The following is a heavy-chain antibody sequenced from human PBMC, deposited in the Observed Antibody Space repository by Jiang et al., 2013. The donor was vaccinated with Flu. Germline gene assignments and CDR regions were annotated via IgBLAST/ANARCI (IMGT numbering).Heavy chain of an antibody. CDR3: ATLGPKAPRDVAY. J-gene: IGHJ4*02. CDR1: GYIFRDYY. CDR2: FDPEDGQ. V-gene: IGHV1-69-2*01. D-gene: IGHD6-6*01. Sequence: KVSGYIFRDYYIHWVQQAPGKGLEWMGVFDPEDGQQNMQRSSRTDSPITADTSTDTAYMDLSSLKFEDTAVYFCATLGPKAPRDVAYWGQGTLVTVSS.